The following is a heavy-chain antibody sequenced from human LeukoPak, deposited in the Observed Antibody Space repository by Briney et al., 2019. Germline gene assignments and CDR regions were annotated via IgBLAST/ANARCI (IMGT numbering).Heavy chain of an antibody. CDR3: ARERSVPAASNWFDP. CDR1: GYTFTGYY. V-gene: IGHV1-2*02. CDR2: INPNSGGT. Sequence: ASVKVSCKASGYTFTGYYMHWVRQAPGQGLEWMGWINPNSGGTNYAQKFQGRVTMTRDTSISTAYMELSRLRSDDTAVYYCARERSVPAASNWFDPWGQGTLVTVSS. D-gene: IGHD2-2*01. J-gene: IGHJ5*02.